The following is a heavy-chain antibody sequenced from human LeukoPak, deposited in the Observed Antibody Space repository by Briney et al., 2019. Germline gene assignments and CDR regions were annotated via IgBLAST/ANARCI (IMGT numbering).Heavy chain of an antibody. Sequence: PGGSLRLSCAGSGFTFTNFAMTWVRQAPGKGLEWVSSMGPSGDSHYLDSVKGRFSVSRDASKNTMYLQMSTLRADDTAVYFCARPTPYGTTWAGAFDLWGQGTMVTVPS. D-gene: IGHD1-14*01. V-gene: IGHV3-23*01. CDR2: MGPSGDS. J-gene: IGHJ3*01. CDR1: GFTFTNFA. CDR3: ARPTPYGTTWAGAFDL.